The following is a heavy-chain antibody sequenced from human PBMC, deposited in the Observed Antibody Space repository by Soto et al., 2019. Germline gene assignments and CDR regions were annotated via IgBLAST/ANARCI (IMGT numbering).Heavy chain of an antibody. CDR3: ARGGITFYAFDI. CDR2: VIPIFGTA. CDR1: GGTFSSYA. Sequence: QVQLVQSGAEVKKPGSSVKVSCKASGGTFSSYAISWVRQAPGQGLEWMGGVIPIFGTANYAQKFQGRITITAEESTSTVYGELSSLRSEDTAVYHWARGGITFYAFDIWGKGTMGTVSS. D-gene: IGHD3-16*01. V-gene: IGHV1-69*01. J-gene: IGHJ3*02.